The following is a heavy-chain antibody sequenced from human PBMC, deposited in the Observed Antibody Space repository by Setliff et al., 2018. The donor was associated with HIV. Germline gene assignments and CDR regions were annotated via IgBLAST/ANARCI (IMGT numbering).Heavy chain of an antibody. V-gene: IGHV4-38-2*01. Sequence: SETLSLTCAVSGYSVNSDYNWGWIRQPPGKGLKSPGRELEWIGHVYHSGSTYYNPSLRSRVTMSVDTSKNQFSLKLTSVTAADTAVYFCARGGRRSYYYYFHMDVWGKGTTVTSP. CDR2: VYHSGST. CDR3: ARGGRRSYYYYFHMDV. J-gene: IGHJ6*03. CDR1: GYSVNSDYN. D-gene: IGHD3-16*01.